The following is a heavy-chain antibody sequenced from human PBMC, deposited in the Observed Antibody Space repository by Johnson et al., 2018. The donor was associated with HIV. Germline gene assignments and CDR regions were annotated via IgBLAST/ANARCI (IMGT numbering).Heavy chain of an antibody. CDR3: AGGRGWVTLNAFDM. CDR2: ISSSGGTI. V-gene: IGHV3-11*04. D-gene: IGHD4-23*01. J-gene: IGHJ3*02. Sequence: QVPLVESGGGVVRPGGSLRLSCAASGLTFSDFYMSWIRQAPGKGLEWVSYISSSGGTIYYADSVKRRFTISRDNAKNSLYLQMNRLRADDTAVYYCAGGRGWVTLNAFDMWGQGTLVTVSS. CDR1: GLTFSDFY.